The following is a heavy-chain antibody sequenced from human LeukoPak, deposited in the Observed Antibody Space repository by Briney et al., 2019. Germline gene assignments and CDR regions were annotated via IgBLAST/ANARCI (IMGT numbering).Heavy chain of an antibody. Sequence: KPGESLKISCKGSGYSFTSYWIAWVRQMPGKGLEWMGIIYPGASYTTYSPSFQGQVTISADKSISTAYLQWRSLKASDTAMYYCARRSGSDALDIWGQGTMVTVSS. CDR3: ARRSGSDALDI. D-gene: IGHD3-10*01. CDR2: IYPGASYT. CDR1: GYSFTSYW. V-gene: IGHV5-51*01. J-gene: IGHJ3*02.